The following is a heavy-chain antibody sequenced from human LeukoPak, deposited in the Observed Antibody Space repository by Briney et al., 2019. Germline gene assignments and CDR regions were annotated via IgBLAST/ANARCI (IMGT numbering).Heavy chain of an antibody. D-gene: IGHD3-10*01. V-gene: IGHV4-31*03. CDR2: IYYSGST. J-gene: IGHJ4*02. CDR1: GGSISSGGYY. CDR3: ARGVWFGELSAFDY. Sequence: PSETLSLTSTVSGGSISSGGYYWSWIRQHPGKGLEWIGYIYYSGSTYYNPSLKSRVTISVDTSKNQFSLKLSSVTAADTAVYYCARGVWFGELSAFDYWGQGTLVTVSS.